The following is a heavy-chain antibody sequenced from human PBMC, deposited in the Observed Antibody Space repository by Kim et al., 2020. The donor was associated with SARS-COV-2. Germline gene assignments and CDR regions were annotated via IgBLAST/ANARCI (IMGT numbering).Heavy chain of an antibody. CDR1: GFTFSSYS. CDR3: AREGDSSGYYYGSEYFQH. CDR2: ISSTSSYI. J-gene: IGHJ1*01. Sequence: GGSLRLSCAASGFTFSSYSMNWVRQAPGKGLEWVSSISSTSSYIYYADSVKGRFTISRDNAKNSLYLQMNSLRAEDTAVYYCAREGDSSGYYYGSEYFQHWGQGTLVTVSS. V-gene: IGHV3-21*01. D-gene: IGHD3-22*01.